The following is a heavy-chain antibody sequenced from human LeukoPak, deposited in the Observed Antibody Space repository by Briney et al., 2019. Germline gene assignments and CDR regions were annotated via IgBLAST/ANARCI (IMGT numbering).Heavy chain of an antibody. CDR1: GFTFSRSW. J-gene: IGHJ4*02. D-gene: IGHD1-26*01. V-gene: IGHV3-66*01. CDR2: IYSGGST. CDR3: ARDVGATLDY. Sequence: PGGSLRLSCAASGFTFSRSWMTWVRQAPGKGLEWVSVIYSGGSTYYADSVKGRFTISRDNSKNTLYLQMNSLRAEDTAVYYCARDVGATLDYWGQGTLVTVSS.